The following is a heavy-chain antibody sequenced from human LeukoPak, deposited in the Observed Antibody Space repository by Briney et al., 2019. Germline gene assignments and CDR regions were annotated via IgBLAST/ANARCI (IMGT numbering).Heavy chain of an antibody. J-gene: IGHJ3*02. V-gene: IGHV4-31*03. Sequence: PSETLSLTCTVSGGSISSGGYYWSWIRQHPGKGLEWIGYIYYSGSTYYNPSLKSRVTISVDTSKNQFSLKLSSVTAADTAVYYCARELYSSGWYRLDDAFDIWGQGTMATVSS. CDR1: GGSISSGGYY. CDR3: ARELYSSGWYRLDDAFDI. D-gene: IGHD6-19*01. CDR2: IYYSGST.